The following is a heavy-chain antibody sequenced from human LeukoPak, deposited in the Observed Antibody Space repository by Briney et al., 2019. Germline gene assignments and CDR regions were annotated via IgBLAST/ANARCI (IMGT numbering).Heavy chain of an antibody. Sequence: SETLSLTCTVSGGSISSYYWSWIRQPPGKGLEWIGYIYYSGSTNYNPSLKSRVTISVDTSKNHFSLKLDSVTAADTAVYFCARSANTRASFDYWGQGTLVTVSS. CDR2: IYYSGST. CDR1: GGSISSYY. J-gene: IGHJ4*02. V-gene: IGHV4-59*01. CDR3: ARSANTRASFDY.